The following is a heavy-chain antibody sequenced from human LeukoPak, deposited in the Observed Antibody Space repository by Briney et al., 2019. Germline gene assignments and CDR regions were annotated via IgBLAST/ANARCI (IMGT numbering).Heavy chain of an antibody. V-gene: IGHV3-23*01. D-gene: IGHD2-15*01. CDR1: GGSFSGYY. CDR3: VKDGRTSAPC. CDR2: ITASGGGP. J-gene: IGHJ4*02. Sequence: ETLSLTCAVYGGSFSGYYWSWVRQPPGKGLEWVSGITASGGGPSSADSVKGRFTISRGNSKNMVYLQMNSLRDDDTAVYYCVKDGRTSAPCWGQGTLVTVSS.